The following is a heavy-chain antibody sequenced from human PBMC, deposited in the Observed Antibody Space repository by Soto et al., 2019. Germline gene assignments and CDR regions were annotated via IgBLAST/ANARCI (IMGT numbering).Heavy chain of an antibody. CDR2: IWYDGSNK. D-gene: IGHD1-26*01. CDR1: GFTFSSYG. J-gene: IGHJ1*01. V-gene: IGHV3-33*01. Sequence: QVQLVESGGGVVQPGRSLRLSCAASGFTFSSYGMHWVRQAPGKGLEWVAVIWYDGSNKYYADSVKGRFTISRDNSKNTLDLQMNSLRAEDTAVYYCAREGPGGSYFGYFQHWGQGTLVTVSS. CDR3: AREGPGGSYFGYFQH.